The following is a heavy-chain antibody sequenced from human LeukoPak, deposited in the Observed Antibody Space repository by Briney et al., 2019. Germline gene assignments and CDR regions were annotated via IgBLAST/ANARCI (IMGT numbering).Heavy chain of an antibody. CDR2: ISISGSSM. CDR1: GFTFSSYS. Sequence: GGSLRLSCAASGFTFSSYSMNWVRQAPGKGLEWVSYISISGSSMYYADSVKGRFTISRDNAKNSLSLQMNSLRAEDTAVYYCARAYGNFDYWGQGTLVTVSS. CDR3: ARAYGNFDY. V-gene: IGHV3-48*04. J-gene: IGHJ4*02. D-gene: IGHD3-10*01.